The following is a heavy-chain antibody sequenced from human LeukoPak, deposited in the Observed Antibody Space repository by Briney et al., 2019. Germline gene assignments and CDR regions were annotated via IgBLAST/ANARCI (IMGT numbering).Heavy chain of an antibody. CDR2: ISYDGSNK. CDR3: AKDQRYCGSASCNDFDY. Sequence: GGSLRLSCAASGFTFSSYGMHWVRQAPGKGLEWVAVISYDGSNKYYADSVKGRFTISRDNSKNTLYLQMNSLRAEDTAVYYCAKDQRYCGSASCNDFDYWGQGTLVTVSS. CDR1: GFTFSSYG. D-gene: IGHD2-2*01. J-gene: IGHJ4*02. V-gene: IGHV3-30*18.